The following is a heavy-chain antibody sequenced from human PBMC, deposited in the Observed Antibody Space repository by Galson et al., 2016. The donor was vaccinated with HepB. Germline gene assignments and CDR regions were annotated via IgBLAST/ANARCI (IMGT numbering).Heavy chain of an antibody. CDR2: IWYDGSNK. J-gene: IGHJ4*02. CDR1: GLTFSSYG. CDR3: ARVLGGTSTGYFDL. Sequence: SLRLSCAASGLTFSSYGMHWVRQAPGKGLEWVVLIWYDGSNKYYADSVKGRFTISRDNSKNTLYLQMNSLRAEDTAVYYCARVLGGTSTGYFDLWGQGTLVTVSS. D-gene: IGHD1-1*01. V-gene: IGHV3-33*01.